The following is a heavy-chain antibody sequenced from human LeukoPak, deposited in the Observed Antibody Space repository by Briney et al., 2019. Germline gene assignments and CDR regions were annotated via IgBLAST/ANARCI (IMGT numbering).Heavy chain of an antibody. CDR3: AKDLYRGGVATIRD. CDR1: GFTFSSSG. D-gene: IGHD5-12*01. Sequence: GGSLRLSCAASGFTFSSSGMHWVRQAPGKGPEWVAVIWYDGSNKYYADSVKGRFTVSRDNSKNTLYLQMNSLRAEDTAVYYCAKDLYRGGVATIRDWGQGTLVTVSS. J-gene: IGHJ4*02. CDR2: IWYDGSNK. V-gene: IGHV3-33*06.